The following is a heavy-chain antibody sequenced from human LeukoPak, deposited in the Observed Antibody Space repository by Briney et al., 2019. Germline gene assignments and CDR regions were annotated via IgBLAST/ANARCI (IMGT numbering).Heavy chain of an antibody. J-gene: IGHJ4*02. D-gene: IGHD3-10*01. Sequence: PSETLSLTCAVYGGSFSGYYWSWIRQPPGKGLEWIGEINHSGSTNYNPSLKSRVTISVDTSTNQFSLKLSSVTAADTAVYYCARTAYYYGSGSPFSYWGQGTLVTVSS. CDR3: ARTAYYYGSGSPFSY. CDR2: INHSGST. V-gene: IGHV4-34*01. CDR1: GGSFSGYY.